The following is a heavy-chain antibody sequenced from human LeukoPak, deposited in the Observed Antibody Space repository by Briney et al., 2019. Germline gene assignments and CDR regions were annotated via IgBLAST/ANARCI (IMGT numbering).Heavy chain of an antibody. CDR2: INSDGSST. CDR1: GFTFSSYW. J-gene: IGHJ1*01. D-gene: IGHD3-10*01. V-gene: IGHV3-74*01. CDR3: ARLMVRGVQH. Sequence: GGPLRLSCVASGFTFSSYWMDWVRQAPGKGLVWVSRINSDGSSTSYADSVKGRFTISRDNAKNTLYLQMNSLRAEDTAVYYCARLMVRGVQHWGQGTLVTVSS.